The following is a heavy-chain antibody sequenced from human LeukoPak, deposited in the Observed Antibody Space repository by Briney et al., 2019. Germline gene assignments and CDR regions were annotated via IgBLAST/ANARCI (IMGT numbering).Heavy chain of an antibody. CDR3: ARDYSPSDDSSGFLY. V-gene: IGHV4-61*01. CDR1: GGSVSSGSYY. J-gene: IGHJ4*02. CDR2: IYYTGST. D-gene: IGHD3-22*01. Sequence: SETLSLTCSVSGGSVSSGSYYWSWIRQAPGKRLEWIGYIYYTGSTDYNPSLKSRVTMSVDTSKNQFSLRLSSVTAADTAFYYCARDYSPSDDSSGFLYWGQGSLVTVSS.